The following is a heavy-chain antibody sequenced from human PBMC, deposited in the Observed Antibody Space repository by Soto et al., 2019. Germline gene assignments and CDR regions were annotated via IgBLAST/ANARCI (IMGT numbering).Heavy chain of an antibody. Sequence: SETLSLTCGVYGGSSSAYYWSWIRQPPGKGLEWIGQISHSGATDYNPSHKSRVSISGDTSKNQFSLILTSVTAADTAVYYCARQKNSWFYGMDVWGQGTTVTVSS. V-gene: IGHV4-34*01. CDR1: GGSSSAYY. J-gene: IGHJ6*02. D-gene: IGHD3-10*01. CDR3: ARQKNSWFYGMDV. CDR2: ISHSGAT.